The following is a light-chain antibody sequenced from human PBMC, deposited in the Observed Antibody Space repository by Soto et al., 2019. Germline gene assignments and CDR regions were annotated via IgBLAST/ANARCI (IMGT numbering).Light chain of an antibody. J-gene: IGLJ1*01. CDR3: SSYTSSSSYYV. V-gene: IGLV2-14*01. CDR2: EVR. CDR1: SSDIGGYNY. Sequence: QSVLAQPASVSGSPGQSITISCTGTSSDIGGYNYVSWYQHHPDKAPKLMIYEVRNRPSGVSNRFSGSKSGNTASLTISGLQADDEADYYCSSYTSSSSYYVFGTGTKLTVL.